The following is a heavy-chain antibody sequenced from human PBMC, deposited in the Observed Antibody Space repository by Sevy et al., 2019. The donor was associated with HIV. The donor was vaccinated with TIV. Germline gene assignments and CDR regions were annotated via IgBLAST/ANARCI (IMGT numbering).Heavy chain of an antibody. CDR1: GFTFSSYW. V-gene: IGHV3-7*01. CDR2: IKQDGSEK. J-gene: IGHJ4*02. Sequence: GGSLRLSCAASGFTFSSYWMTWVRQAPGKGLEWVANIKQDGSEKYHVASVKGRFTMSRDNAKNSLYLQMNSLRDEDTAVYYCARGSGDYWGQGTLVTVSS. CDR3: ARGSGDY.